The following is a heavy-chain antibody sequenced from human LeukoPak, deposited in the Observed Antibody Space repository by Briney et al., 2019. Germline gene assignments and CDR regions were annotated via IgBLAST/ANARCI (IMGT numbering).Heavy chain of an antibody. CDR1: GFTFSSYS. CDR3: ARDTPPYYDFWSGYYRHFDY. CDR2: ISSSSSYI. Sequence: GGSLRLSCAASGFTFSSYSMNWVRQAPGKGLEWVSSISSSSSYIYYADSVKGRFTIPRDNAKNSLYLQMNSLRAEDTAVYYCARDTPPYYDFWSGYYRHFDYWGQGTLVTVSS. J-gene: IGHJ4*02. D-gene: IGHD3-3*01. V-gene: IGHV3-21*01.